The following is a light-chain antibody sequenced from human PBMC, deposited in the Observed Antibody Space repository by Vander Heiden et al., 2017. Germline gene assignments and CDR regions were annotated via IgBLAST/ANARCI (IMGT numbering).Light chain of an antibody. CDR2: GAS. V-gene: IGKV3-15*01. CDR1: QSVSSN. Sequence: ELVMTQSPATLSVSPGERATLSCRASQSVSSNLAWYQQKPGQAPRLLIYGASTRATGIPASFSGSGSGTEFTLTISSLQSEDFAVYYCQQDNNWPRTFGQGTKVEIK. J-gene: IGKJ1*01. CDR3: QQDNNWPRT.